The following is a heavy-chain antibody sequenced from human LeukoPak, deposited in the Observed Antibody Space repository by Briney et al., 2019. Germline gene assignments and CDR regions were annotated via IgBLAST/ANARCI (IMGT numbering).Heavy chain of an antibody. Sequence: PGGSLRLSRAASGFSFSSYWMHWVRQAPGKGLVWVARIQYDGSTTNYADSVKGRFTISRDNAKKTLYVQMNSLRAEDTAEYYCARALVAGVTLNALDIWGQGTMVTVSS. D-gene: IGHD2-15*01. J-gene: IGHJ3*02. CDR1: GFSFSSYW. V-gene: IGHV3-74*01. CDR3: ARALVAGVTLNALDI. CDR2: IQYDGSTT.